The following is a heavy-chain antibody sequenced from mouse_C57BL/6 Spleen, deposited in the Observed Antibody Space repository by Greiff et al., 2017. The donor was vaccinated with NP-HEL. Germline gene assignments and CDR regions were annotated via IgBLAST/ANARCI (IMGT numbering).Heavy chain of an antibody. D-gene: IGHD1-1*01. V-gene: IGHV1-55*01. CDR1: GYTFTSYW. CDR3: ARRTTVDYAMDY. CDR2: IYPGSGST. J-gene: IGHJ4*01. Sequence: QVQLQQPGAELVKPGASVKMSCKASGYTFTSYWITWVKQRPGQGLEWIGDIYPGSGSTNYNEKFKSKATLTVVTSSSTAYMQLSSLTSEDSAVYYCARRTTVDYAMDYWGQGTSVTVSS.